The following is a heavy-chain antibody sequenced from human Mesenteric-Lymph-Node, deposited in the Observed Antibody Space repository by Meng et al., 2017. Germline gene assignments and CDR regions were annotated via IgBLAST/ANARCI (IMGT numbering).Heavy chain of an antibody. CDR3: ARGPYSSGWYHWFDP. Sequence: HVQITQFGGEGNKPGASGKVSCKASGYTFTSDDINWVRQATGQGLEWMGWMNPNSVNTGYAQKFQGRVTMTRNTSISTAYMELSSLRSEDTAVYYCARGPYSSGWYHWFDPWGQGTLVTVSS. J-gene: IGHJ5*02. CDR1: GYTFTSDD. V-gene: IGHV1-8*01. CDR2: MNPNSVNT. D-gene: IGHD6-19*01.